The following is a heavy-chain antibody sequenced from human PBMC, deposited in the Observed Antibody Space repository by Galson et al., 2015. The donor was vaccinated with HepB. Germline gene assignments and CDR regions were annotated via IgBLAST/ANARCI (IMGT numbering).Heavy chain of an antibody. CDR3: ARDQRSRHHPMVRGVFDY. V-gene: IGHV1-69*04. J-gene: IGHJ4*02. CDR2: IIPILGIA. D-gene: IGHD3-10*01. CDR1: GGTFSSYA. Sequence: SVKVSCKASGGTFSSYAISWVRQAPGQGLEWMGRIIPILGIANYAQKFQGRVTITADKSTSTAYMELSSLRSEDTAVYYCARDQRSRHHPMVRGVFDYWGQGTLVTVSS.